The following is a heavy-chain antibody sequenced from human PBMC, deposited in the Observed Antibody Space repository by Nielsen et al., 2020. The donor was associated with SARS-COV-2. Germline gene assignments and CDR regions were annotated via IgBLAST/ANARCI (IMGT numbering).Heavy chain of an antibody. D-gene: IGHD3-10*01. Sequence: KVSCKGSGYSFTSYWISWVRQMPGKGLEWMGRIDPSDSYTNYSPSFQGHVTISADKSISTAYLQWSSLKASDTAMYYCARRPTVGAIGELLNDAFDIWGQGTMVTVSS. V-gene: IGHV5-10-1*01. CDR2: IDPSDSYT. CDR1: GYSFTSYW. J-gene: IGHJ3*02. CDR3: ARRPTVGAIGELLNDAFDI.